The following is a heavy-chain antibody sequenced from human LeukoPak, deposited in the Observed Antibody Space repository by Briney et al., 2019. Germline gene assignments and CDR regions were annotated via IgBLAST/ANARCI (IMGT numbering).Heavy chain of an antibody. CDR3: ARGQGGVMVTIPGVIVFDY. V-gene: IGHV3-23*01. J-gene: IGHJ4*02. Sequence: GGSLRLSCAASGFTFSIYAMSWVRQAPGKGLEWVSAISGSGGTTYYADSVKGRFTVSRDNSMNTLYLQMNSLRAEDTAVYYCARGQGGVMVTIPGVIVFDYWGQGTLVPVSS. CDR2: ISGSGGTT. D-gene: IGHD3-16*02. CDR1: GFTFSIYA.